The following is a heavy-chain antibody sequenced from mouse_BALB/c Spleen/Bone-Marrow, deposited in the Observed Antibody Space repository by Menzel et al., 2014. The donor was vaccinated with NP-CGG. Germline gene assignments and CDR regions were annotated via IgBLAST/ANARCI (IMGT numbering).Heavy chain of an antibody. V-gene: IGHV2-2*02. Sequence: QVHVKQSGPGLVQPSQSLSITCTVSGFSLTSYGVHWVRQSPGRGLEWLGVIWSGGTTDYNAPFISRLSTSKDNSKSQVFFKMNSLQANDTAIYYCARNPIRRNAMDYWGQGTSVTVSS. CDR3: ARNPIRRNAMDY. J-gene: IGHJ4*01. D-gene: IGHD2-12*01. CDR2: IWSGGTT. CDR1: GFSLTSYG.